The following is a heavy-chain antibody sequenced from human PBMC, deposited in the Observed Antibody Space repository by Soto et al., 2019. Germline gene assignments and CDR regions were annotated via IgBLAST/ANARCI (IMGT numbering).Heavy chain of an antibody. J-gene: IGHJ3*02. V-gene: IGHV4-61*01. CDR1: GGSISIGTDY. CDR2: IYYSGST. CDR3: VYGEHDAFDI. Sequence: PSETLSLTCDVSGGSISIGTDYWSWIRQPPGKGLEWIGYIYYSGSTNYNTSLKSRVTISVDTSKNQFSLKLSSVTAADTAVYYCVYGEHDAFDIWGQGTMVTVSS. D-gene: IGHD4-17*01.